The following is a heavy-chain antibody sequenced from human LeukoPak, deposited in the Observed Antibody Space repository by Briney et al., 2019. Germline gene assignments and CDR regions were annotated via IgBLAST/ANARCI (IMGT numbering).Heavy chain of an antibody. D-gene: IGHD2-2*01. CDR3: ARITSRDYFDY. CDR1: GFTFGTYG. CDR2: ISDSGGHT. Sequence: PGGSLRLSCAASGFTFGTYGMSWVRQAPGKGLEWVSAISDSGGHTYYADSVKGRFTISRDNSKNTVYLQMNSLRAEDTAVYYCARITSRDYFDYWGQGTLVTVSS. J-gene: IGHJ4*02. V-gene: IGHV3-23*01.